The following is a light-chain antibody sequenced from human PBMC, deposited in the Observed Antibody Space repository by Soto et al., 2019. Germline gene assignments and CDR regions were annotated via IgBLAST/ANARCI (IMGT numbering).Light chain of an antibody. V-gene: IGKV3-11*01. Sequence: PGARATLSCRASQSVSSYFAWYQQKPGQAPRLLLYDASNRATGIPARFSGSGSGTDFTLTISSLEPEDFAVYYCQQRSNWPRTFGQGTKVDTK. CDR3: QQRSNWPRT. CDR1: QSVSSY. CDR2: DAS. J-gene: IGKJ1*01.